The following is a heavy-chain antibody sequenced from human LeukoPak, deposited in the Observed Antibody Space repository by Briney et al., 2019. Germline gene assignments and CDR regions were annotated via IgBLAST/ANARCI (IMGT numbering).Heavy chain of an antibody. J-gene: IGHJ4*02. V-gene: IGHV7-4-1*02. D-gene: IGHD3-22*01. CDR2: INTNTGNP. Sequence: HGASVKVSCKASGYTFTGYYMHWVRQAPGQGLEWMGWINTNTGNPTYAQGFTGRFVFSLDTSVSTAYLQISSLKAEDTAVYYCARGIRDSSGYYFDYWGQGTLVTVSS. CDR3: ARGIRDSSGYYFDY. CDR1: GYTFTGYY.